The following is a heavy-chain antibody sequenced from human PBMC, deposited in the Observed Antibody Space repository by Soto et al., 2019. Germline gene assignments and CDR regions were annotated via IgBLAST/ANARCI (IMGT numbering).Heavy chain of an antibody. Sequence: SLTCAVSGASVSSTYWWSWVRQPPGKGPEWIGEINHRGSANYNPSLKSRVTISVDISKSQFSLRLTSVTAADTAVYYCARYNAASGTYYFDYWGQGALVTVS. CDR2: INHRGSA. CDR1: GASVSSTYW. V-gene: IGHV4-4*02. J-gene: IGHJ4*02. D-gene: IGHD6-13*01. CDR3: ARYNAASGTYYFDY.